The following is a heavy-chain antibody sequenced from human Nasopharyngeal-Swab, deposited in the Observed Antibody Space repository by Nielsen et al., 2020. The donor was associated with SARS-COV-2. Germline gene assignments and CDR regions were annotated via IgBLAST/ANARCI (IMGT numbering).Heavy chain of an antibody. CDR1: GGTFNNYA. CDR2: IIPILGRA. CDR3: ALVPGDGYNYHSWFDP. D-gene: IGHD5-24*01. J-gene: IGHJ5*02. Sequence: SVKVSCKASGGTFNNYAITWVRQAPGQGLEWMGRIIPILGRANYAQKFQGRVTITADKSTSTAYMELSSLRSEDTAVYYCALVPGDGYNYHSWFDPWGQGTLVTVSS. V-gene: IGHV1-69*04.